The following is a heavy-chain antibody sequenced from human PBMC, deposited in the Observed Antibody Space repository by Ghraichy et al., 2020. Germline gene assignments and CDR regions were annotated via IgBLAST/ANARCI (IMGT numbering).Heavy chain of an antibody. J-gene: IGHJ2*01. CDR2: IIPIFGTA. V-gene: IGHV1-69*13. CDR1: GGTFSSYA. CDR3: ARGTTIFGVVILNWYFDL. Sequence: SVKVSCKASGGTFSSYAISWVRQAPGQGLEWMGGIIPIFGTANYAQKFQGRVTITADESTSTAYMELSSLRSEDTAVYYCARGTTIFGVVILNWYFDLWGRGTLVTVSS. D-gene: IGHD3-3*01.